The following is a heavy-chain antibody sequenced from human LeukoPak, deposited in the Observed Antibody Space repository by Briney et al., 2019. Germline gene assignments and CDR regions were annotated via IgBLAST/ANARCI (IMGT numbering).Heavy chain of an antibody. CDR3: ASRVYGLGSFNY. Sequence: SETLSLTCTVSGDSISSTSYYWDWIRQPPGKGLEWIGSIYNSGTTYYDPSLKSRVTISVDTSKNQFSLKVSSVTAADTAVYYCASRVYGLGSFNYWGQGTLVTVSS. CDR2: IYNSGTT. V-gene: IGHV4-39*01. J-gene: IGHJ4*01. CDR1: GDSISSTSYY. D-gene: IGHD3-10*01.